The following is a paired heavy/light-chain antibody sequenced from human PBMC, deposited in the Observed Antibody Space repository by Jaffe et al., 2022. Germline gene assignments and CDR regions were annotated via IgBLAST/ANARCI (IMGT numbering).Heavy chain of an antibody. V-gene: IGHV4-39*01. J-gene: IGHJ4*02. CDR1: GGSITSSSYY. D-gene: IGHD6-19*01. CDR2: IYYTGTT. CDR3: ARGGWLAYFDF. Sequence: QMQLQESGPGLVKPSETLSLTCTVSGGSITSSSYYWGWIRQPPGKGLEWIGSIYYTGTTYYHPSLKSRVTVSLDRSKNQLSLKLSSLTAADTAVYYCARGGWLAYFDFWGQGTLVTVSS.
Light chain of an antibody. V-gene: IGLV2-8*01. CDR3: TSYAGSNNWKI. CDR2: EVT. CDR1: SSDVGGYNY. J-gene: IGLJ2*01. Sequence: QSALTQPPSASGSPGQSVTISCTGTSSDVGGYNYVSWYQQHPGKAPKLMIYEVTKRPSGVPDRFSGSKSGNTASLTVSGLQAEDEADYYCTSYAGSNNWKIFGGGTKLTVL.